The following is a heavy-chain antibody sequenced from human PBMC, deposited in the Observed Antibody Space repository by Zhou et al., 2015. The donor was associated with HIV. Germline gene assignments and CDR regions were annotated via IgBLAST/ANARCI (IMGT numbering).Heavy chain of an antibody. D-gene: IGHD5-18*01. Sequence: VQLVESGGGVVQPGRSLRLSCAASGFTFSSYGMHWVRQAPGKGLEWVSGVRGGGDRTHYADSVKGRFTISRDNSESTLYLQMHSLTIDDTAIYYCAVDRGLYVDTGTLTDWGQGTLVTVS. J-gene: IGHJ4*02. CDR2: VRGGGDRT. CDR3: AVDRGLYVDTGTLTD. CDR1: GFTFSSYG. V-gene: IGHV3-23*04.